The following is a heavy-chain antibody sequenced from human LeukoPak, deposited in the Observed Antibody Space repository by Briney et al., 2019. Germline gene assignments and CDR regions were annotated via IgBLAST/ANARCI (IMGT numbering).Heavy chain of an antibody. J-gene: IGHJ3*02. CDR3: ATNVEMATITAFDI. Sequence: GASVKVSCKVSGYTLTELSMHWVRQAPGKGLEWKGGFDPEDGETIYAQKFQGRVTMTEDTSTDTAYMELSSLRSEDTAVYYCATNVEMATITAFDIWGQGTMATVSS. D-gene: IGHD5-24*01. CDR1: GYTLTELS. V-gene: IGHV1-24*01. CDR2: FDPEDGET.